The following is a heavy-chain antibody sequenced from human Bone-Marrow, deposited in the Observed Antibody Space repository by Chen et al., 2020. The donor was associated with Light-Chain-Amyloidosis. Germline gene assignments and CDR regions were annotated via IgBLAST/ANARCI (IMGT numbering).Heavy chain of an antibody. Sequence: QVQLVESGGGVVQPGRSLRVSCAASGLTVSNYAMHWVRQAPGKGLEWVAVIWYDGSNKYYADSVKGRFTISRDTSKNTLYLQMNSLRAEDTAVYYCARGGSVEWLVLGMDVWGQGTTVTVSS. V-gene: IGHV3-33*01. J-gene: IGHJ6*02. D-gene: IGHD3-3*01. CDR2: IWYDGSNK. CDR1: GLTVSNYA. CDR3: ARGGSVEWLVLGMDV.